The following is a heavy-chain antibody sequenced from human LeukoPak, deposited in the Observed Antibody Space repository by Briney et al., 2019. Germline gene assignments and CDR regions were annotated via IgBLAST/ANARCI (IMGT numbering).Heavy chain of an antibody. Sequence: PSETLSLTCAVYGGSFSGYYRSWIRQSPGKGLEWIGEINHSGSTNYNPSLKSRVTISVDTSKNQFSLKLSSVTAADTAVYYCASRIAVAGFNYWGQGTLVTVSS. CDR3: ASRIAVAGFNY. J-gene: IGHJ4*02. CDR1: GGSFSGYY. CDR2: INHSGST. V-gene: IGHV4-34*01. D-gene: IGHD6-19*01.